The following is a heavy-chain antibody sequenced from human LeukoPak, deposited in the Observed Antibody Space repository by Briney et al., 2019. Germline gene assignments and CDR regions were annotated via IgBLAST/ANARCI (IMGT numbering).Heavy chain of an antibody. J-gene: IGHJ4*02. D-gene: IGHD4-23*01. CDR2: MNPNNGDA. Sequence: GASVKVSCKASGYSFTSYDINWVRLATGQGLEWIGWMNPNNGDADYTQKFKGRVTFTRDTSTRTAYMEVNSQGSEDTAVYYCARSNFGGNVHFDYWGQGTLVTVSS. CDR1: GYSFTSYD. CDR3: ARSNFGGNVHFDY. V-gene: IGHV1-8*02.